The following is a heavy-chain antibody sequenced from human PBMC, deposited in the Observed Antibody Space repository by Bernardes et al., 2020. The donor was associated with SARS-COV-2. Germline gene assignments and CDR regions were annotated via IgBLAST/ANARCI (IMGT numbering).Heavy chain of an antibody. V-gene: IGHV3-30*18. CDR1: GFSFHHYN. CDR3: AKDRLWLQSEDPLEY. CDR2: ISNDGSDR. J-gene: IGHJ4*02. Sequence: GGSLRLSCAASGFSFHHYNMHWVRQAPGKGLEWVASISNDGSDRHEADSVKGRFTISRDNPKNTLYLQMNRLRAEDTAVYYCAKDRLWLQSEDPLEYRGQGTLVTVSS. D-gene: IGHD5-12*01.